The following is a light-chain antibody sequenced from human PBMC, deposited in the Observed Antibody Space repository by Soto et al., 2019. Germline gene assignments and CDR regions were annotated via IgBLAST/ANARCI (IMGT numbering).Light chain of an antibody. CDR1: QSVSNNQ. CDR3: QQYAISRT. Sequence: DIVFTQSPGTLSLSPGERATLSCRASQSVSNNQLAWYQQKPGQAPRLLIYGASSRATGTPDRFSGSGSGTDFTLTIGRLEPEDFAVYYCQQYAISRTFGQGTKVDIK. V-gene: IGKV3-20*01. J-gene: IGKJ1*01. CDR2: GAS.